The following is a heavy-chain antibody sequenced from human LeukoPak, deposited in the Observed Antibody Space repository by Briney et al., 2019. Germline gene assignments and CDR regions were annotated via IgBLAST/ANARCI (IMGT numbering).Heavy chain of an antibody. D-gene: IGHD2-15*01. V-gene: IGHV1-2*02. CDR1: GYTFTGYY. CDR3: ARDLEGGCSGGSCYVGWFDP. CDR2: INPNSGGT. J-gene: IGHJ5*02. Sequence: ASVTVSCKASGYTFTGYYMHWVRQAPGQGLEWMGWINPNSGGTNYAQKFQGRVTMTRDTSISTAHMELSRLRSDDTAVYYCARDLEGGCSGGSCYVGWFDPWGQGTLVTVSS.